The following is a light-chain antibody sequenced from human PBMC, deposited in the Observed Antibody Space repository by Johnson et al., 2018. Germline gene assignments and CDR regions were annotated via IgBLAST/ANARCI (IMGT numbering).Light chain of an antibody. CDR2: ETN. CDR3: GTWDSSLSAGNV. Sequence: QSVLTQPPSVSAAPGRKVTISSSGSSSNIGNNYLSCYQQLPGPPPNLLTYETNNHPPGIPHRSLGSNSATSPTRALPRLHTGDEADYYCGTWDSSLSAGNVFGTGTKVTVL. V-gene: IGLV1-51*02. CDR1: SSNIGNNY. J-gene: IGLJ1*01.